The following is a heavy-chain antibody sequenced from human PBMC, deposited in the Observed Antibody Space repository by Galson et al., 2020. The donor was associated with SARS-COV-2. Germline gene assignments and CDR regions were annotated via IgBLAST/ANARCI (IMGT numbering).Heavy chain of an antibody. CDR2: IYPGDSDT. J-gene: IGHJ6*02. CDR1: GYNFITYW. V-gene: IGHV5-51*01. Sequence: RQLGESLKISCKASGYNFITYWIAWVRQMPGKGLELMGIIYPGDSDTRYSPSLQGQVTISVDKSISTAYLQWSSLKASDTAMYYCARRGHGTTYYGMDVWGQGTTVTVSS. D-gene: IGHD1-7*01. CDR3: ARRGHGTTYYGMDV.